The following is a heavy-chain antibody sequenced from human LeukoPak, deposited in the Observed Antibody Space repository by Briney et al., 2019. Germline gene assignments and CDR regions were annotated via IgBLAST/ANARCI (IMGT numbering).Heavy chain of an antibody. D-gene: IGHD6-13*01. Sequence: AGGSPRLPCAASGFTFSSYSMNWVRQAPGKGLEWVASISSSSSYIYHADSEKGRFTISRDNAKNSLYLQMDSVRAEDTAVYYCAREGIAAAGTYYYYGMDVWGKGTTVTVSS. J-gene: IGHJ6*04. CDR1: GFTFSSYS. V-gene: IGHV3-21*01. CDR3: AREGIAAAGTYYYYGMDV. CDR2: ISSSSSYI.